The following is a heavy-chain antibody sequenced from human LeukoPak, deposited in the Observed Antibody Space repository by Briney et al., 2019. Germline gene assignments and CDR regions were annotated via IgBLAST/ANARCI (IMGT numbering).Heavy chain of an antibody. J-gene: IGHJ4*02. CDR2: INQDASTK. V-gene: IGHV3-7*01. CDR3: ARDQSGSLDY. CDR1: GFTFSNTW. Sequence: GGSLRLSCAASGFTFSNTWMAWVRQVQGEGLEWVANINQDASTKHYVDSVKGRFTISRDNAKNSLYLQMNSLRAEDTAVYYCARDQSGSLDYWGQGTLVAVSS. D-gene: IGHD1-26*01.